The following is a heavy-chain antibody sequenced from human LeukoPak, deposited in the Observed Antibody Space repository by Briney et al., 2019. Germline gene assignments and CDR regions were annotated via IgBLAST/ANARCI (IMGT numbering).Heavy chain of an antibody. D-gene: IGHD3-3*01. J-gene: IGHJ4*02. V-gene: IGHV1-18*04. CDR3: ARAPRVLERLLGGFDY. Sequence: GASVKVSCKASGYTFTSYGISWVRQAPGQGLEWMGWISAHNGNTHYAQNVEDRLTMTTDTSTNTAYMELRSLRSDDTAVYYCARAPRVLERLLGGFDYWGQGTLVTVSS. CDR1: GYTFTSYG. CDR2: ISAHNGNT.